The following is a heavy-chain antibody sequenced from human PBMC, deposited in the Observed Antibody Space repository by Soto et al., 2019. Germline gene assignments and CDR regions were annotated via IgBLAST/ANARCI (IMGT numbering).Heavy chain of an antibody. J-gene: IGHJ4*02. CDR3: ATRSDYFDY. Sequence: SETLSLTCTVSGGSVSSYYWSWIRQPPGKGLEWIGYVYYSGSTNYNPSLKSRVTTSVDTSRNQFSLNLSSVTAADTAVYYCATRSDYFDYWGQGTLVTVSS. V-gene: IGHV4-59*08. CDR1: GGSVSSYY. CDR2: VYYSGST.